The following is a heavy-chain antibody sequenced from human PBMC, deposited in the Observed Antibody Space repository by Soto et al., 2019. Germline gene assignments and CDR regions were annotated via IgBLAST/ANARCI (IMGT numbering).Heavy chain of an antibody. V-gene: IGHV3-7*01. CDR2: IKQDGSEK. CDR3: ARLMITFGGVIVTYPDY. CDR1: GFTFSSYW. J-gene: IGHJ4*02. Sequence: GGSLRLSCAASGFTFSSYWMSWVRQAPGKGLEWVANIKQDGSEKYYVDSVKGRFTISRDKAKNSLYLQMNSLRAEDTAVYYCARLMITFGGVIVTYPDYWGQGTLVTVSS. D-gene: IGHD3-16*02.